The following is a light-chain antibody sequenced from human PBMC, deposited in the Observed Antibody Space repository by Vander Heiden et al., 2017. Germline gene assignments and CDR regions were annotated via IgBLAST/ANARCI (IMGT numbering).Light chain of an antibody. CDR2: AAS. Sequence: IRMTQSPSSFSASTGDRVTITCRASQGISSYLAWYQQKPGKAPKLLIYAASTLQSGVPSRFSGSGSGTDFTLTISCLQSEDFATYYCQQYDSYPPTFGGGTKVEIK. J-gene: IGKJ4*01. V-gene: IGKV1-8*01. CDR1: QGISSY. CDR3: QQYDSYPPT.